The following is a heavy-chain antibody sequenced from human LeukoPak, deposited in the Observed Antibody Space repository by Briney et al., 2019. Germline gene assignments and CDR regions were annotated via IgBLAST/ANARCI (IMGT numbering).Heavy chain of an antibody. V-gene: IGHV1-46*01. CDR2: INPTGTGT. D-gene: IGHD6-13*01. Sequence: GASVKVSCKASGYTFINNWMHWVRQAPGQGLEWIGLINPTGTGTLYAQKFQGRVTMTRDMSTSTDYMELSSLRSEDTAVYYCARVEKYTSSGPTDPWGQGTLVTVSS. J-gene: IGHJ5*02. CDR3: ARVEKYTSSGPTDP. CDR1: GYTFINNW.